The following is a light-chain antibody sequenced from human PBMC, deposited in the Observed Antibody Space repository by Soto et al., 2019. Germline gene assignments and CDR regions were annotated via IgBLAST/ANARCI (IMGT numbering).Light chain of an antibody. V-gene: IGLV2-14*01. CDR1: SSDVGGYNY. Sequence: QSVLTQPASVSGCPGQSITISCTGTSSDVGGYNYVSWYQQHPGKAPKVMIYDVSNRPSGVSNRFSGSKSGNTASLTISGLQAEDEADYYCSSYTSTSTPYVFGTGTKLTVL. CDR3: SSYTSTSTPYV. J-gene: IGLJ1*01. CDR2: DVS.